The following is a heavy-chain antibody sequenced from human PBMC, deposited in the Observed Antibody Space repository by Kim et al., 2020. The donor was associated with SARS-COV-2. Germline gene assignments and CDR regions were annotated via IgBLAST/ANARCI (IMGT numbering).Heavy chain of an antibody. J-gene: IGHJ6*02. CDR3: ASVRTSCPPTHRCPRDWRVYYYYGMDV. CDR1: GGSFSGYY. CDR2: INHSGST. V-gene: IGHV4-34*01. Sequence: SETLSLTCAVYGGSFSGYYWSWIRQPPGKGLEWIGEINHSGSTNYNPSLKSRVTISVDTSKNQFSLKLSSVTAADTAVYYCASVRTSCPPTHRCPRDWRVYYYYGMDVWGQGTTVTVSS. D-gene: IGHD2-2*01.